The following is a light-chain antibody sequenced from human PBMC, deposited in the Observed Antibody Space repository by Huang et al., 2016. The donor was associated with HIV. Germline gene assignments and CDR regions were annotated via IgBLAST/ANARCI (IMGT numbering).Light chain of an antibody. V-gene: IGKV1-39*01. CDR1: QSISNY. Sequence: DIQMTQSPASLSASVGDRVTITCRATQSISNYVNWYQQKPGKAPTLLIYGASTLQSGVPSRFSGSGSGTDFTLTIRSLQPEDFTTYYCQQSYNTPPTFGQGTKVEI. CDR3: QQSYNTPPT. CDR2: GAS. J-gene: IGKJ1*01.